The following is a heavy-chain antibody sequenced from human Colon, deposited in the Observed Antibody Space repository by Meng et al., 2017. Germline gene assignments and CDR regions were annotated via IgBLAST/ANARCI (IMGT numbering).Heavy chain of an antibody. V-gene: IGHV4-61*01. CDR1: GGSVSSGSYY. D-gene: IGHD2-21*02. CDR3: ASRPAAFRTYYFDY. CDR2: IYYSGTT. J-gene: IGHJ4*02. Sequence: QGQLQESGPGLVRPSETLSLTCTGSGGSVSSGSYYWSWIRQPPGKGLEWIGYIYYSGTTNYNASLKSRVTISVDRSNNQFSLNLRSLTAADTATYYCASRPAAFRTYYFDYWGQGTLVTVLL.